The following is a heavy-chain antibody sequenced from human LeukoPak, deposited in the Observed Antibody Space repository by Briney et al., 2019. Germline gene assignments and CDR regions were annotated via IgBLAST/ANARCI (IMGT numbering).Heavy chain of an antibody. CDR1: GFTFSDYS. CDR2: ISISGSFI. CDR3: AREVYYGSGRRFDL. J-gene: IGHJ4*02. V-gene: IGHV3-48*01. D-gene: IGHD3-10*01. Sequence: SGGSLRLSCAASGFTFSDYSMTWVRQAPGKGLEWLSYISISGSFIYYADSVKGRFTISRDNGRNSLHLQMNSLRVEDTAVYYCAREVYYGSGRRFDLWGQGTLVTVSS.